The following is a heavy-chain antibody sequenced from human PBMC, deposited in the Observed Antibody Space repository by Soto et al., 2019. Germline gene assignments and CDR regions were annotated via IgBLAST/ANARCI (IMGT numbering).Heavy chain of an antibody. V-gene: IGHV1-69*13. Sequence: GASVEVSCKASGGTFGSCASSWVRQAPGQGLEWMGGIIPIFGTANYAQKFQGRVTITADESTSTAYMELSSLRSEDTAVYYCARGFGSYGEFFQPWGQGTLVTVSS. J-gene: IGHJ5*02. CDR2: IIPIFGTA. D-gene: IGHD5-18*01. CDR3: ARGFGSYGEFFQP. CDR1: GGTFGSCA.